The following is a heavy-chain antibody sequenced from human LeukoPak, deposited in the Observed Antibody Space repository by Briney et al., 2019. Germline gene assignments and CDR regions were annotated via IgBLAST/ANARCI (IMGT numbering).Heavy chain of an antibody. Sequence: ASVKVSCKASGYTFTSYYMHWVRQAPGQGLEWMGIINPSGGSTSYAQKFQGRVTMTRDTSTSTVYMELSSLRSEDTAVYYCARLSMVRGVIGFGYYYYMDVWGKGTTVTVSS. V-gene: IGHV1-46*01. CDR1: GYTFTSYY. CDR3: ARLSMVRGVIGFGYYYYMDV. D-gene: IGHD3-10*01. J-gene: IGHJ6*03. CDR2: INPSGGST.